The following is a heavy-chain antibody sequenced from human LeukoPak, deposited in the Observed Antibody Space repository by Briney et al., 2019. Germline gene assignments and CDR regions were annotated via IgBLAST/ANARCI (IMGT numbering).Heavy chain of an antibody. V-gene: IGHV1-2*07. CDR1: GYTFIGYH. Sequence: ASVKVSCKTSGYTFIGYHMHWVRQAPGQGLEWMGLINPKNGGANYAPSFQGRVTMTRDRSISTVYMELTRLTSDDTAVYYCARASFWESPINWFDPWGQGTLVTVSS. CDR2: INPKNGGA. D-gene: IGHD3-16*01. CDR3: ARASFWESPINWFDP. J-gene: IGHJ5*02.